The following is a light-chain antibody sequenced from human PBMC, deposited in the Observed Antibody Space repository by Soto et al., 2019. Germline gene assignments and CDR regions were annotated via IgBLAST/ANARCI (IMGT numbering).Light chain of an antibody. V-gene: IGKV3-15*01. CDR1: QSVGSN. CDR3: QQYNNWPPWT. CDR2: GAS. Sequence: EIVMTQSPATLSVSPGERATLSCWASQSVGSNLAWYQKKPGQAPRLLIYGASTRAADIPARFSGSGSGTEFTLTISSLQSEDFAVYYCQQYNNWPPWTFGQGTKVEIK. J-gene: IGKJ1*01.